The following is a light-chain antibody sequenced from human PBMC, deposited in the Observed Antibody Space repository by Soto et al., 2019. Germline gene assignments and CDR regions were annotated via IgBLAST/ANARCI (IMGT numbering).Light chain of an antibody. CDR3: QSYDSSLSGHVV. V-gene: IGLV1-40*01. J-gene: IGLJ2*01. CDR2: GNS. Sequence: QLVLTQPPSVSGAPGQRVTISCTGSSSNIGAGYDVHWYQQLPGTAPKLLIYGNSNRPSGVPDRFSGSKSGTSASLAITGRQAEDEADYYCQSYDSSLSGHVVFGGGTKLTVL. CDR1: SSNIGAGYD.